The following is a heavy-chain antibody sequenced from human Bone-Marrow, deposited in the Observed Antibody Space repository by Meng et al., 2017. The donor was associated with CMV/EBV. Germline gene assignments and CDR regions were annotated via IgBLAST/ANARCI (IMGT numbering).Heavy chain of an antibody. Sequence: GESLKIPWAASGFTFSGSAMHWVRQASGKGLEWVGRIRSKANSYATAYAASVKGRFTISRDNAKNSLYLQMNSLRAEVTAVYYCARDSRHIVVVIAITPGGTFDYWGQGTLVTVSS. J-gene: IGHJ4*02. CDR1: GFTFSGSA. CDR2: IRSKANSYAT. CDR3: ARDSRHIVVVIAITPGGTFDY. V-gene: IGHV3-73*01. D-gene: IGHD2-21*01.